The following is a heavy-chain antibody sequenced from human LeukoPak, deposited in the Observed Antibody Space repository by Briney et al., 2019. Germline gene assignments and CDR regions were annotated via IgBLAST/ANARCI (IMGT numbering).Heavy chain of an antibody. J-gene: IGHJ4*02. V-gene: IGHV1-2*02. CDR3: ANSAGGYGDYSYHLH. Sequence: GASVKVSCKASGYTFTGYYMHWVRQTPGQGLEWMGWINPNSGGTNYAQKFQGRVTMTRDTSISTAYMELSRLRSDDTAVYYCANSAGGYGDYSYHLHWGQGTLVTVSS. D-gene: IGHD4-17*01. CDR1: GYTFTGYY. CDR2: INPNSGGT.